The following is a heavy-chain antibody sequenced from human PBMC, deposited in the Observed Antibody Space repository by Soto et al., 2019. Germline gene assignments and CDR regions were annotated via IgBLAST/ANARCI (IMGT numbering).Heavy chain of an antibody. J-gene: IGHJ6*02. CDR2: IIPIFGTA. CDR1: GGTFSSYA. CDR3: ARHVPAAGYYYGMDV. Sequence: QVQLVQSGAEVKKPGSSVKVSCKASGGTFSSYAISWVRQAPGQGLEWMGGIIPIFGTANYAQKFQGRVTITADESTSAANMELSSLRSEDTAVYYCARHVPAAGYYYGMDVWGQGTTVTVSS. D-gene: IGHD2-2*01. V-gene: IGHV1-69*12.